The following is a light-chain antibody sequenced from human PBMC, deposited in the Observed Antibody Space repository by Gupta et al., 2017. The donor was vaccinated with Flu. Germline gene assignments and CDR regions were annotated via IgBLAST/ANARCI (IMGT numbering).Light chain of an antibody. CDR2: DNN. CDR1: SATVGSNA. V-gene: IGLV1-44*01. CDR3: AAWDDSLNGHYV. J-gene: IGLJ1*01. Sequence: SATVGSNAVHWYQQVPGTAPKLLMYDNNQRPSRVPDRFSGSKSGTSASLAISGLQSEDEAHYYCAAWDDSLNGHYVVGTGTEVTVL.